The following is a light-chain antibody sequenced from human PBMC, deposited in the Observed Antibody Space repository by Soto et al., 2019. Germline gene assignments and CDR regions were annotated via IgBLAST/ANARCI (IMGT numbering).Light chain of an antibody. J-gene: IGKJ4*01. CDR1: QSVSSNY. CDR3: QQDSSLPLT. CDR2: GAS. V-gene: IGKV3D-7*01. Sequence: EIVMTQSPATLSLSPGERATLSCRASQSVSSNYLSWYQQKPGQAPRLLIYGASTRATGIPARFSGSGSGTDFTLTISGLQPEDVAIYFCQQDSSLPLTFGGGTKVDIK.